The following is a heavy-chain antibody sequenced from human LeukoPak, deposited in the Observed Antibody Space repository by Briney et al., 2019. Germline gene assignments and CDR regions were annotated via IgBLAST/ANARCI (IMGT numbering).Heavy chain of an antibody. CDR2: ISYDGSNK. CDR3: ARDMVRYFDWLLEYYYYGMDV. D-gene: IGHD3-9*01. J-gene: IGHJ6*02. CDR1: GFTFSSYG. Sequence: PGGSLRLSCAASGFTFSSYGMHWVRQAPGKGLEWVAVISYDGSNKYYADSVKGRFTISRDNSKNSLYLQMNSLRAEDTAVYYCARDMVRYFDWLLEYYYYGMDVWGQGTTVTVSS. V-gene: IGHV3-30*03.